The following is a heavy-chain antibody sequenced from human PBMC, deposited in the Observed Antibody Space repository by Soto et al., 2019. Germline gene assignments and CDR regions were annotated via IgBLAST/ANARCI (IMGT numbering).Heavy chain of an antibody. D-gene: IGHD6-13*01. J-gene: IGHJ4*02. CDR2: IYHSGST. Sequence: SETLSLTCAVSGGSISSGGYPWSWIRQPPGKGLEWIGYIYHSGSTYYNPSLKSRVTISVDRSKNQFSLKLSSVTAADTAVYYCARDKDSSSWYDYWGQGTLVTVSS. CDR3: ARDKDSSSWYDY. V-gene: IGHV4-30-2*01. CDR1: GGSISSGGYP.